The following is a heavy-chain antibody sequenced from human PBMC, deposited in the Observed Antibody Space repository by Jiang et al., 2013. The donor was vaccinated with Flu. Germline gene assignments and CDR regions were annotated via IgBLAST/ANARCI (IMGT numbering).Heavy chain of an antibody. CDR3: ASSAAAGSLDPYYYYYGMDV. CDR2: IYYSGST. J-gene: IGHJ6*02. Sequence: VKPSETLSLTCTVSGGSISSYYWSWIRQPPGKGLEWIGYIYYSGSTNYNPSLKSRVTISVDTSKNQFSLKLSSVTAADTAVYYCASSAAAGSLDPYYYYYGMDVWGQGTTVTVSS. V-gene: IGHV4-59*08. D-gene: IGHD6-13*01. CDR1: GGSISSYY.